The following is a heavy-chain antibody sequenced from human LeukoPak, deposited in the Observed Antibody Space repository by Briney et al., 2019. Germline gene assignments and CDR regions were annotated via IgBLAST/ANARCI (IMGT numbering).Heavy chain of an antibody. Sequence: GASVKVSCKPSGYTFSSYYIHWVRQAPGQGLEWMGIINPSGGDTSYAPKVQGRVTTTRDPSTSTVYMEVVSLRPEDTAVYYCARGCRVVPGVHNVGMTSYYNGMDVWGQGTTVTVSS. J-gene: IGHJ6*02. V-gene: IGHV1-46*01. D-gene: IGHD2-2*01. CDR2: INPSGGDT. CDR1: GYTFSSYY. CDR3: ARGCRVVPGVHNVGMTSYYNGMDV.